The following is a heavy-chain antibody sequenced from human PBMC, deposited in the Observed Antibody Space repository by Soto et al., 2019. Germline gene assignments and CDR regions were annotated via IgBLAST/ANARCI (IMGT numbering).Heavy chain of an antibody. CDR3: ARDEWIDRGMDV. CDR2: INSDGSSA. Sequence: EVQLVESGGGLVQPGGSLRLSRAASGFTFSSYWMHWVRQAPGKGLVWVSRINSDGSSASYADSVKGRFTISRDNAKNTLYLQMNSLRAEDTAVYYCARDEWIDRGMDVWGQGTTVTVSS. CDR1: GFTFSSYW. V-gene: IGHV3-74*01. J-gene: IGHJ6*02. D-gene: IGHD3-22*01.